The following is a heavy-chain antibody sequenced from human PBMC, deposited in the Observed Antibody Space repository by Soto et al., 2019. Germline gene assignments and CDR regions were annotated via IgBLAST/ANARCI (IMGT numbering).Heavy chain of an antibody. V-gene: IGHV1-18*01. CDR1: GYTFTSYG. J-gene: IGHJ4*02. D-gene: IGHD2-15*01. CDR3: ARYRSRYCSGGSCYSPYFDY. CDR2: ISAYNGNT. Sequence: ASVKVSCKASGYTFTSYGISWVRQAPGQGLEWLGWISAYNGNTNYAQKLRGRVTMTTDTSTSTAYMELRSLRSDDTAVYYCARYRSRYCSGGSCYSPYFDYWGQGTLVTVSS.